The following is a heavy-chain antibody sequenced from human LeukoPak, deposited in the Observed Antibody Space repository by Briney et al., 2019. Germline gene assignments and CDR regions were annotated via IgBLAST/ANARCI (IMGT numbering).Heavy chain of an antibody. J-gene: IGHJ3*02. CDR1: GFSVSSNY. CDR2: IYKGGTP. Sequence: GGSLRLSCAASGFSVSSNYVSWFRQAPGKGLEWGSVIYKGGTPYYADSVKGRFTISRDNSKNTLYLQMNNLRAEDTAVYYCARDQSAYGGAFDIWGQGAMATVSS. V-gene: IGHV3-53*01. D-gene: IGHD3-10*01. CDR3: ARDQSAYGGAFDI.